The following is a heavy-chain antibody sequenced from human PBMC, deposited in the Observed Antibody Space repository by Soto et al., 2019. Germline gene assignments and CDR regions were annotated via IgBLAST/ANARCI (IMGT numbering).Heavy chain of an antibody. CDR3: ASSTSSWYFYFDY. Sequence: PSETLSLTCAVSSGSISSSNWWSWVRQPPGKGLEWIGEIYHSGSTNYNPSLKSRVTISVDKSKNQFSLKLSSVTAADTAVYYCASSTSSWYFYFDYWGQGTLVTVSS. J-gene: IGHJ4*02. D-gene: IGHD6-13*01. CDR2: IYHSGST. CDR1: SGSISSSNW. V-gene: IGHV4-4*02.